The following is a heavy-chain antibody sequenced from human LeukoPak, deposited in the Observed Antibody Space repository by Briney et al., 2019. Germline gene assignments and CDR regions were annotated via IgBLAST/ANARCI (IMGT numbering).Heavy chain of an antibody. CDR2: IRYDGSDK. CDR3: AKVEKIVGASGDY. Sequence: GGSLRLSCSVSGFTFSSYGMHWVRQAPGKGLEWVAFIRYDGSDKYYADSVKGRFTISRDNSKNTLYLQMNSLRAEDTAVYYCAKVEKIVGASGDYWGQGTLVTVSS. CDR1: GFTFSSYG. D-gene: IGHD1-26*01. J-gene: IGHJ4*02. V-gene: IGHV3-30*02.